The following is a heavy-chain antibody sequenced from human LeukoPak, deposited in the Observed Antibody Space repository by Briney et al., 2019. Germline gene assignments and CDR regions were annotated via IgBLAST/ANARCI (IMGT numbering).Heavy chain of an antibody. CDR3: ARDRATNYYYGMDV. CDR2: IYTSGST. D-gene: IGHD5-24*01. Sequence: SETLSLTCTVSGGSISSYYWSWIRQPAGKRLEWIGRIYTSGSTNYNPSLKSRVTMSVDTSKNQFSLKLSSVTAADTAVYYCARDRATNYYYGMDVWGQGTTVTVSS. J-gene: IGHJ6*02. CDR1: GGSISSYY. V-gene: IGHV4-4*07.